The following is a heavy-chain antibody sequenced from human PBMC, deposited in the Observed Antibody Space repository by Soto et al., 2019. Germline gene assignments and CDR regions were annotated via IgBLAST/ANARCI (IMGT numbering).Heavy chain of an antibody. D-gene: IGHD7-27*01. J-gene: IGHJ5*01. V-gene: IGHV4-30-4*01. CDR3: ARGRYCLTGRCFPNWFDS. Sequence: PSEPLSLTCSGSGDSISMIDYFWAWIRQPPGQALEYIGYIYKSATTYYNPSFESRVAISVDTSKSQFSLNVTSVTAADTAVYFCARGRYCLTGRCFPNWFDSWGQGALVTVSS. CDR1: GDSISMIDYF. CDR2: IYKSATT.